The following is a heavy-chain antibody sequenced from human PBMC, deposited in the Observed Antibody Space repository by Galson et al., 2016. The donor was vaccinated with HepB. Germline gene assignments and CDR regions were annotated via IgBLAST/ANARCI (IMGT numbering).Heavy chain of an antibody. J-gene: IGHJ4*02. CDR2: ITWDGVNI. CDR1: GFPINEPI. Sequence: SLRLSCAASGFPINEPIIHWVRHPPARGLEWVSLITWDGVNILYADSVKGRFTISRDNNKDSVYLQMNSLRSEDTALYYCVRAVKDGYNQLKYWGQGTLVTVSS. D-gene: IGHD5-24*01. V-gene: IGHV3-43*01. CDR3: VRAVKDGYNQLKY.